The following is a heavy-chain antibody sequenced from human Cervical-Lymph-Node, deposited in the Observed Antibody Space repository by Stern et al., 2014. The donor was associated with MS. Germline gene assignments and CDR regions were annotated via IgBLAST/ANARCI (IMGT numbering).Heavy chain of an antibody. Sequence: VQLVQSGAEVKKPGESLKISCKGSGYSFSSYWIGWVRQMPGKGLEWMGVIYPADSETRYSPSFQGQVTISADKSISTAYLQWNSLKASDTAMYYCARSVCSGGSCYTVPFDYWGQGTLVTVSS. V-gene: IGHV5-51*01. D-gene: IGHD2-15*01. J-gene: IGHJ4*02. CDR1: GYSFSSYW. CDR2: IYPADSET. CDR3: ARSVCSGGSCYTVPFDY.